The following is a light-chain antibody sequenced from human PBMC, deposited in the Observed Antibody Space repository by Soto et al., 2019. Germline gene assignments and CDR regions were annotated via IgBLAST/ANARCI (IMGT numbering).Light chain of an antibody. CDR2: DVS. CDR3: QQNYRATPWT. V-gene: IGKV1-5*01. Sequence: DIQMTQSPSTVSAYVGDSVTITCRASQSITTWLAWYQQRPGKAPKLLIYDVSSLQSGVPSRFSGSGSGTEFTLNISSLQPDDFATYYCQQNYRATPWTFGQGTKVDIK. CDR1: QSITTW. J-gene: IGKJ1*01.